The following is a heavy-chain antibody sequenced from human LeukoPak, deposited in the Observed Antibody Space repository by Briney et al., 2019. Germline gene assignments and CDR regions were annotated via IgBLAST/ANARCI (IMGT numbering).Heavy chain of an antibody. J-gene: IGHJ4*02. V-gene: IGHV3-23*01. CDR1: GFTFSSYA. CDR3: AKDGIGLLSYFDY. Sequence: TGVSLRLSCAASGFTFSSYALSWVRQAPGKGLEWVSGISSSGGSSYYADSVKGRLTISRDNSKNTLYVQMNSLRAKDMAVYYCAKDGIGLLSYFDYWGQGTLVTVSS. D-gene: IGHD2-21*02. CDR2: ISSSGGSS.